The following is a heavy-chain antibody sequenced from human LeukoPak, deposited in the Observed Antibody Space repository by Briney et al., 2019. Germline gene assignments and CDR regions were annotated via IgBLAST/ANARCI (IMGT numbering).Heavy chain of an antibody. CDR2: ISSSGSTI. CDR3: ARGRSIAVAGTGGYYYYGMDV. J-gene: IGHJ6*04. Sequence: GGSLRLSCAASGFTFSSCERNWVRQAPGKGLEWVSYISSSGSTIYYASSVRGRFTISSDNAKHSLYLQMNSLRAEDTAVYYCARGRSIAVAGTGGYYYYGMDVWGKGTTVTVSS. CDR1: GFTFSSCE. V-gene: IGHV3-48*03. D-gene: IGHD6-19*01.